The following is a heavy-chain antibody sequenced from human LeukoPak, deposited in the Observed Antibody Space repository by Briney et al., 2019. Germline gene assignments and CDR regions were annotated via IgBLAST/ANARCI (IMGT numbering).Heavy chain of an antibody. CDR1: GYTFTSYY. J-gene: IGHJ6*02. CDR2: INPSGGST. CDR3: ARGIAVAGTTPHYGMDV. D-gene: IGHD6-19*01. Sequence: GASVKVSCKASGYTFTSYYMHWVRQAPGQGLEWMGIINPSGGSTSYAQKFQGRVTMTRDTSTSTVYMELSSLRSEDTAVYYCARGIAVAGTTPHYGMDVWGQGTTVTVSS. V-gene: IGHV1-46*01.